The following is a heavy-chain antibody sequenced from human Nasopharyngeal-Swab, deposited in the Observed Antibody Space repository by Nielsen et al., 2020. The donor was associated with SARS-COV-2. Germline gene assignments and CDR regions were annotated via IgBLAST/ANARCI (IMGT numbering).Heavy chain of an antibody. CDR1: GYSISSGYY. V-gene: IGHV4-38-2*02. CDR2: IYHSGST. Sequence: SETLSLTCTVSGYSISSGYYWGWIRQPPGKGLEWIGSIYHSGSTYYNPSLKSRVTISLDSYKNQFSLRLSSVTAADTAVYYCARRAWGADAFDIWGQGTMVTVSS. J-gene: IGHJ3*02. CDR3: ARRAWGADAFDI. D-gene: IGHD3-16*01.